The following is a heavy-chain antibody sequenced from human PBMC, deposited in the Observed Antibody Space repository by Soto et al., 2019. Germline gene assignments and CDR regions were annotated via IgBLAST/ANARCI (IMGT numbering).Heavy chain of an antibody. CDR2: IKQSGSEK. Sequence: PWGSLRLSCEASGFRMISYWIIFFRHSPLKGLEWVANIKQSGSEKNYVESVKGRFTISRDNVENSLYLQMNSLRAEDTAVYYCARGGFCSGGSCYPLNFWGQGTLVTVSS. J-gene: IGHJ4*02. D-gene: IGHD2-15*01. CDR1: GFRMISYW. CDR3: ARGGFCSGGSCYPLNF. V-gene: IGHV3-7*03.